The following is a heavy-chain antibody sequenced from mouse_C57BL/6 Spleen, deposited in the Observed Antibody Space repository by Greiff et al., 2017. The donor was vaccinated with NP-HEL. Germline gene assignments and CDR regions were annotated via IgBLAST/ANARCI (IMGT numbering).Heavy chain of an antibody. Sequence: QVQLQQPGAELVMPGASVKLSCKASGSTFTSYWMPWVKPRPGQGLEWIGDIDPSDSYTTYNPEFEGNSTLPVDKSSTTSSMQLTLLTSEVSAVYDCAICYYGSSYYFDYWGQGTTLTVSS. CDR1: GSTFTSYW. V-gene: IGHV1-69*01. CDR2: IDPSDSYT. J-gene: IGHJ2*01. D-gene: IGHD1-1*01. CDR3: AICYYGSSYYFDY.